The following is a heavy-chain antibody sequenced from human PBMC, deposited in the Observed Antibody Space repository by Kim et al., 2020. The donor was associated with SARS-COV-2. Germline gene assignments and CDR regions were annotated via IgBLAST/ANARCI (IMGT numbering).Heavy chain of an antibody. Sequence: ASVKVSCKASGYTFTSYDINWVRQATGQGLEWMGWMNPNSGNTGYAQKFQGRVTMTRNTSISTAYMELSSLRSEDTAVYYCASHSGYGDPLDYWGQGTLVTVSS. CDR1: GYTFTSYD. CDR2: MNPNSGNT. J-gene: IGHJ4*02. CDR3: ASHSGYGDPLDY. D-gene: IGHD5-12*01. V-gene: IGHV1-8*01.